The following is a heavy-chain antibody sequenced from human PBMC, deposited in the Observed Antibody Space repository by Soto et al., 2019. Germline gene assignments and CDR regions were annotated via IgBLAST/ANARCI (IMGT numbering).Heavy chain of an antibody. J-gene: IGHJ6*04. CDR3: ARRGRLWSPMDYNGMDV. V-gene: IGHV5-10-1*01. CDR1: GYSFTSYW. D-gene: IGHD3-3*01. Sequence: GESLKISGKGSGYSFTSYWISWVRQMPGKGLEWMGIIDPSDSYTNYSPSFQGHVTISADKSISTAYLQWSGLKAADTSVYYCARRGRLWSPMDYNGMDVLGKATTGTVPS. CDR2: IDPSDSYT.